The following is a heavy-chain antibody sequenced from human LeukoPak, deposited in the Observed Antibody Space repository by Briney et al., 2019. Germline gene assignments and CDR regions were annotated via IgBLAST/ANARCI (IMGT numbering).Heavy chain of an antibody. CDR3: AKRGVVIRVILVGFHKEAYYFDS. CDR2: ISGSGGST. Sequence: GGSLRLSCAVSGITLSNYGMSWVRQAPGKGLEWVAGISGSGGSTYYADSVKGRFTISRDNSKNTLCLQMISLRAEDTAVYFCAKRGVVIRVILVGFHKEAYYFDSWGQGALVTVSS. V-gene: IGHV3-23*01. CDR1: GITLSNYG. J-gene: IGHJ4*02. D-gene: IGHD3-22*01.